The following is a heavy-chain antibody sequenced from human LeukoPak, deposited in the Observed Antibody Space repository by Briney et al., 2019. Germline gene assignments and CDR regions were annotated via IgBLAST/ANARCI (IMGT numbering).Heavy chain of an antibody. CDR1: GFTFSSYW. V-gene: IGHV3-7*01. CDR3: ARDLTLGY. Sequence: GGSLTLSCAASGFTFSSYWMSWVRQAPGEGLEWVANIKQDGSEKYYVDSVKGRFTLSRDNAENSLYLQMNSLRAEDTAVYYCARDLTLGYWGQGTLVTVSS. J-gene: IGHJ4*02. CDR2: IKQDGSEK.